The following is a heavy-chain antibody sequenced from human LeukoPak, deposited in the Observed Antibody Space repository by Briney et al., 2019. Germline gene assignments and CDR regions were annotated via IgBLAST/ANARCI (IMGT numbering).Heavy chain of an antibody. D-gene: IGHD1-1*01. Sequence: GESLKISCTGSGYTFTSHYIAWVRQMPGKGLEWMGIIYPGGSDTRYSPSFQGQVTISVDKSINTAYLQWSSLKASDTAMYYCARRVALFSPRPTTTTFFDYWGQGTLVTVSS. CDR3: ARRVALFSPRPTTTTFFDY. V-gene: IGHV5-51*01. CDR1: GYTFTSHY. CDR2: IYPGGSDT. J-gene: IGHJ4*02.